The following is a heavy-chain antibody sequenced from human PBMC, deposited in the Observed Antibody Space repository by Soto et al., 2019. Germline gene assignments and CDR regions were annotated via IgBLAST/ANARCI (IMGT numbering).Heavy chain of an antibody. CDR3: GRVPYSYCFLFYLVY. Sequence: ASLKVSGEASGYTFTCDHVHCVRQAPGQGLECIGIMNRNGGHTSYARKFEGRVTRTRETCTSTTNMKVSSVRSEDSALYYAGRVPYSYCFLFYLVYWGPARRVTVSS. CDR2: MNRNGGHT. V-gene: IGHV1-46*01. CDR1: GYTFTCDH. D-gene: IGHD5-18*01. J-gene: IGHJ4*02.